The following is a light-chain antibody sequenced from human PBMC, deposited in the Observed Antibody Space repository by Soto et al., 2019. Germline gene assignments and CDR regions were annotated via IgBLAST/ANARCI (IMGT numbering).Light chain of an antibody. CDR3: QQYGSSPLWT. CDR2: GAS. CDR1: QSVSSSY. V-gene: IGKV3-20*01. Sequence: EIVLTQSPGTLSLSPGERATLSCRASQSVSSSYLAWYQQKPGQAPRLLIYGASSRTTAIPDRFSGSGSGTNFSITISRLEAEDFAVYYCQQYGSSPLWTFGQGTKVEIK. J-gene: IGKJ1*01.